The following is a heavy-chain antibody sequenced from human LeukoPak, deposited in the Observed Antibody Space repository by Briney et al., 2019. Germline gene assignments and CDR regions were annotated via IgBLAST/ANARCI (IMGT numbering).Heavy chain of an antibody. D-gene: IGHD3-10*01. CDR3: ARSLTMVRAYDY. J-gene: IGHJ4*02. CDR2: ISYDGSNK. CDR1: GFTFSSYA. Sequence: GGSLRLSCAASGFTFSSYAMHWLRQAPGKGLEWVAVISYDGSNKYYADSVKGRFNIYRDNSKNTVYLQMNSLRTEDTAVYYCARSLTMVRAYDYWGQGTLVTVSS. V-gene: IGHV3-30*04.